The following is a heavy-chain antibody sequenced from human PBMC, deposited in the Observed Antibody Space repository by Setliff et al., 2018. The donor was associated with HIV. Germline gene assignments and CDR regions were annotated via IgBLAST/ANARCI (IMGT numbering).Heavy chain of an antibody. D-gene: IGHD3-9*01. CDR2: IYYGGST. J-gene: IGHJ6*03. CDR3: ARGKVFSGYYYYYYYMDV. V-gene: IGHV4-38-2*01. CDR1: GYSISSGYY. Sequence: SETLSLTCAVSGYSISSGYYWGWIRQPPGKGLEWIGSIYYGGSTSYNPSLSSRLTISVDTSKNQVSLRLSSVTAADTGVYFCARGKVFSGYYYYYYYMDVWG.